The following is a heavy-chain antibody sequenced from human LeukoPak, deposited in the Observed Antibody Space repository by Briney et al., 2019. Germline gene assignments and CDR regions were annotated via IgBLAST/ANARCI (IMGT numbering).Heavy chain of an antibody. CDR2: IYYSGST. CDR1: GGSISSHY. D-gene: IGHD5-18*01. J-gene: IGHJ4*02. V-gene: IGHV4-59*11. Sequence: SETLSLTCTVSGGSISSHYWSWIRQPPGKGLEWIGYIYYSGSTNYNPSLKSRVTISADTSKNQFSLKLSSVTAADTAVYYCARGAMVYYYWGQGTLVTVSS. CDR3: ARGAMVYYY.